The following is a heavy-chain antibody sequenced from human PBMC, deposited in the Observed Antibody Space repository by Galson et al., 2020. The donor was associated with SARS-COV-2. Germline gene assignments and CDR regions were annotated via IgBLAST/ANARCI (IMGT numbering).Heavy chain of an antibody. D-gene: IGHD3-3*01. J-gene: IGHJ5*02. V-gene: IGHV3-15*01. CDR3: TTVGGGTIFGVGHYPDDP. CDR2: IKSKTDGGTT. CDR1: GFTFSNAW. Sequence: TGGSLRLSCAASGFTFSNAWMSWVRQAPGKGLEWVGHIKSKTDGGTTDYAAPVKGRFTISRDDSKNTLYLQMNSLKTEDTAVYYCTTVGGGTIFGVGHYPDDPWGQGTLVTVSS.